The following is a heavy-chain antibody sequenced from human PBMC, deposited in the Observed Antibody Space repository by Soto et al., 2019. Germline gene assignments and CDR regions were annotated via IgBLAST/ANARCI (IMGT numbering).Heavy chain of an antibody. CDR2: ILYSGTT. CDR3: ARGRGGTYDAFDI. CDR1: GGSISSYF. D-gene: IGHD1-26*01. Sequence: SGTLSLTCTVPGGSISSYFWSWIRQPPGEGLEWIGYILYSGTTNYSPSLKSRVTMSLGTAKNQFSLNLTSVTAADTAVYYCARGRGGTYDAFDIWGQGTMVTVSS. V-gene: IGHV4-59*01. J-gene: IGHJ3*02.